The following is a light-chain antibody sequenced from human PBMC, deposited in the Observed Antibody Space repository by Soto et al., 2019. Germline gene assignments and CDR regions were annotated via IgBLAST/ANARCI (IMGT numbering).Light chain of an antibody. CDR1: QSISSY. V-gene: IGKV1-39*01. J-gene: IGKJ3*01. CDR2: AAS. Sequence: DIQMTQSPSSLSASVGDRVTITCRASQSISSYLNWYQQKPGKAPKLLIYAASSLQSGVPSRFSGSGSGTDFTLAISSLQPEHFATYYCQQSYSTPWTFGPGTKVDIK. CDR3: QQSYSTPWT.